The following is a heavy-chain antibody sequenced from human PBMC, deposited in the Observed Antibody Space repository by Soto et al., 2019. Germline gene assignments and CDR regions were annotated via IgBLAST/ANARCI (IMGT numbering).Heavy chain of an antibody. CDR2: IYYSGST. CDR3: ARDRGVPTRYNYCRQG. J-gene: IGHJ6*04. CDR1: GGSISSGGYY. D-gene: IGHD1-20*01. V-gene: IGHV4-31*03. Sequence: PSETLSLTCTVSGGSISSGGYYWSWIRQHPGKGLEWIGYIYYSGSTYYNPSLKSRVTISVDTSKNQFSLKLSSVTAADTAVYYGARDRGVPTRYNYCRQGWAKGPRITSSS.